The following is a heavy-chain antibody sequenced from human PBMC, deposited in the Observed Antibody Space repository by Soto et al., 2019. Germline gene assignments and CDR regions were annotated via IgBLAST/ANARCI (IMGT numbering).Heavy chain of an antibody. J-gene: IGHJ5*02. D-gene: IGHD3-3*01. V-gene: IGHV4-4*07. Sequence: SETLSLTCSVSGGTISGYYWTWIRQPAGKGLEWIGRIYSSGNTKYNPSLQSRVTMSLDTSNNQFSLRLTSVTAADTAVYYCARGQRFSDWFDPWGQGTLATVSS. CDR2: IYSSGNT. CDR3: ARGQRFSDWFDP. CDR1: GGTISGYY.